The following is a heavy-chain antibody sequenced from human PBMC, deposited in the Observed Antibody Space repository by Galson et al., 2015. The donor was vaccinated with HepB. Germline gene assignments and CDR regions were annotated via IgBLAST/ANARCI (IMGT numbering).Heavy chain of an antibody. D-gene: IGHD1-26*01. Sequence: LRLSCAASGFTFSDHYMDWVRQAPGKGLEWVGRIRNKRNSYTTEYAASVKGRFTISRDDSKNSLYLQMNSLKTEDTAVYYCGSLLVGATTVDYWGQGTLVTVSS. CDR1: GFTFSDHY. CDR3: GSLLVGATTVDY. J-gene: IGHJ4*02. V-gene: IGHV3-72*01. CDR2: IRNKRNSYTT.